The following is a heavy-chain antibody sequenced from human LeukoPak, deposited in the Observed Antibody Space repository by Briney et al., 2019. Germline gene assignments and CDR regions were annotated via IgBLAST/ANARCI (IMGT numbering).Heavy chain of an antibody. CDR1: GFTFSSYS. CDR2: ISSSSSYI. V-gene: IGHV3-21*01. D-gene: IGHD3-10*01. CDR3: AREPTYGSGSYHDY. Sequence: PGGSLRLSCAASGFTFSSYSMNWVRQAPGKGLEWVSSISSSSSYIYYADSVKGRFTISRDNAKNSLYLQMNSLRAEDSAVYYCAREPTYGSGSYHDYWGQGTLVTVSS. J-gene: IGHJ4*02.